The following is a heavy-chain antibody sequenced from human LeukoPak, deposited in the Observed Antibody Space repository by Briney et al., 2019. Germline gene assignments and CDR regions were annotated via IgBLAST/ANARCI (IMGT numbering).Heavy chain of an antibody. J-gene: IGHJ4*02. CDR2: NSSSSSYI. D-gene: IGHD1-26*01. V-gene: IGHV3-21*01. CDR3: AREWEEGEPAY. CDR1: GFTFSSYS. Sequence: GGSLRLSCAASGFTFSSYSMNWVRQAPGKGLEWVSSNSSSSSYIYYADSVKGRFTISRDNAKNSLYLQMNSLRAEDTAVYYCAREWEEGEPAYWGQGTLVTVSS.